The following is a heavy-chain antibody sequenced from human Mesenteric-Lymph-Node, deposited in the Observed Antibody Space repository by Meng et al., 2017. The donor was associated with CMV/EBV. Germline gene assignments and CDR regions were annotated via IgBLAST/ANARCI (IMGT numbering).Heavy chain of an antibody. CDR3: TLAAAGTWGYYYGMDV. CDR2: IRSKANSYAT. CDR1: GFTFSGSA. V-gene: IGHV3-73*01. J-gene: IGHJ6*02. Sequence: GGSLRLSCAASGFTFSGSAMHWVRQASGKGLEWVGRIRSKANSYATAYAASVKGRFTISRDDSKNTAYLQMNSLKTEDTAVYYCTLAAAGTWGYYYGMDVWGQGTTVTVSS. D-gene: IGHD6-13*01.